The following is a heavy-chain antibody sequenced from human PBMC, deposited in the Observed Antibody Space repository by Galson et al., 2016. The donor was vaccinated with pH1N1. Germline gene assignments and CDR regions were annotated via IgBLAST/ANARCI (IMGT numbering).Heavy chain of an antibody. V-gene: IGHV2-5*02. CDR2: VYRDDDK. CDR1: GFSITNRGEA. CDR3: AHLYYYDTSGFYRYFDY. D-gene: IGHD3-22*01. J-gene: IGHJ4*02. Sequence: PALVKPTQTLTLTCIFSGFSITNRGEAVGWIRQPPGKALEWLALVYRDDDKFYSRSLQSRLTITKDTSKNQVVLRMTNMDPVDTGTYYCAHLYYYDTSGFYRYFDYWGQGILVTVSS.